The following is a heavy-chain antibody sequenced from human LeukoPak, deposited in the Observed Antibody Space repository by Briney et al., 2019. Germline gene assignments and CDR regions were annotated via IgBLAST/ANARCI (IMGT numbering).Heavy chain of an antibody. CDR2: ISYSGST. CDR3: ASDSSGWYYFDY. Sequence: SETLSLTCTVSGDSITITNHYWSWIRQPPGKGLEWIGYISYSGSTNYNPSLKSRATISTDMSKNQFSLKLSSVTAADTAVYYCASDSSGWYYFDYWGQGTLVTVSS. V-gene: IGHV4-61*05. D-gene: IGHD6-19*01. CDR1: GDSITITNHY. J-gene: IGHJ4*02.